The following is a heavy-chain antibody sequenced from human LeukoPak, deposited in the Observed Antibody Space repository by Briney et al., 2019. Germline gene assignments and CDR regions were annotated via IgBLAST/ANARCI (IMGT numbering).Heavy chain of an antibody. Sequence: ASVKVSCKASGYTFTSYGISWVRQAPGQGLEWMGWISAYNGNTNYAQKLQGRVTMTTDTSTSTAYMELRSLRSDDTAVYYCARLPLYGDYDGPPQYYYYYGMDVWGQGTTVTVSS. CDR3: ARLPLYGDYDGPPQYYYYYGMDV. D-gene: IGHD4-17*01. J-gene: IGHJ6*02. CDR2: ISAYNGNT. V-gene: IGHV1-18*01. CDR1: GYTFTSYG.